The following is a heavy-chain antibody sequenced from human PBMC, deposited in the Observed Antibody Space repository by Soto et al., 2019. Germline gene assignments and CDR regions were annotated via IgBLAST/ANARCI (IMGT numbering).Heavy chain of an antibody. CDR1: GYTFTTYG. J-gene: IGHJ5*02. CDR3: ARGVGSGTYYNQYNWFDP. CDR2: INTYNGNT. Sequence: ASVKVSCKASGYTFTTYGISWVRQAPGQGLEWTGWINTYNGNTNHAQKLQGRVTMTTDTSTSTAYMELRSLRSDDTAVYYCARGVGSGTYYNQYNWFDPWGQGTLVTVSS. D-gene: IGHD3-10*01. V-gene: IGHV1-18*01.